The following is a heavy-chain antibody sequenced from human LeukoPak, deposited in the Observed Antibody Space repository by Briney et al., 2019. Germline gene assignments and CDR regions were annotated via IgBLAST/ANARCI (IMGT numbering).Heavy chain of an antibody. D-gene: IGHD2-15*01. Sequence: PGGSLSLSCAASGFTFGSNWLSWVRKAPGKGLGWVANIRQDGSDKYYMDSVKGRFTISRDNAKNSLSLQMNSLRVEDTAVYYCARDRDCGDGGCYPHFDYWGQGVRVTVSS. CDR2: IRQDGSDK. CDR3: ARDRDCGDGGCYPHFDY. V-gene: IGHV3-7*01. CDR1: GFTFGSNW. J-gene: IGHJ4*02.